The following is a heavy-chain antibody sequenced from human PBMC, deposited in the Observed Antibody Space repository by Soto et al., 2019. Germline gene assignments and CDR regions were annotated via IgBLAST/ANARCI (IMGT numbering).Heavy chain of an antibody. J-gene: IGHJ4*02. D-gene: IGHD1-26*01. CDR3: AAVQGGGATFHF. Sequence: QMQLAQSGPEVKKPGTSVKVSCKASGFTFINSAIQWVRQARGQRLEWIGWIGVGSGHTNYAQKFQARITISRDMSTSTAYMELSSLRLEDTAVYYCAAVQGGGATFHFWGQGTLVTVSS. CDR2: IGVGSGHT. V-gene: IGHV1-58*02. CDR1: GFTFINSA.